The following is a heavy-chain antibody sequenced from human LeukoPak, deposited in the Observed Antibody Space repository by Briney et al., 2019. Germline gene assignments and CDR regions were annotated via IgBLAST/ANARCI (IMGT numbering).Heavy chain of an antibody. D-gene: IGHD2-8*01. Sequence: GASVKVSCKASGYTFTSYGINWVRQAPGQGLEWMGWISAYNGNTNYAQKLQGRVTMTTDTSTSTAYMELRSLRSDDTAVYYCARCDLGGPRRILGIDCTNGMDVWGQGTTVTVSS. V-gene: IGHV1-18*01. CDR2: ISAYNGNT. CDR1: GYTFTSYG. CDR3: ARCDLGGPRRILGIDCTNGMDV. J-gene: IGHJ6*02.